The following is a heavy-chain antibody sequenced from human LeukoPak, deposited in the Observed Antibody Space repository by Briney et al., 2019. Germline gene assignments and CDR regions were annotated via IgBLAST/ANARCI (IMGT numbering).Heavy chain of an antibody. CDR2: INTDGSST. Sequence: GGSLRLSCAASGFTFSSYWMHWVRQAPGKGLVWVSRINTDGSSTSYADPVKGRFTISRDNAKNTLYLQMNSLRAEDTAVYYCARGFRYYYDSSGYYYWGQGTLVTVSS. J-gene: IGHJ4*02. V-gene: IGHV3-74*01. D-gene: IGHD3-22*01. CDR1: GFTFSSYW. CDR3: ARGFRYYYDSSGYYY.